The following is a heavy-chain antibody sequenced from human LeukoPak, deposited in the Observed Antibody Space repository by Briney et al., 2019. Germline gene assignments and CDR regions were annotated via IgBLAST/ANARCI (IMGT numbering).Heavy chain of an antibody. Sequence: SVKLSCKASGGTFSSYAISWVRQAPGQGLEWMGGIIPLFGTANYAQKLQGRVTITADESTSTAYMDLSSLRSEDTAVYYCARDGGYGEPDYWGQGTLVTVSS. J-gene: IGHJ4*02. D-gene: IGHD3-16*01. CDR1: GGTFSSYA. CDR3: ARDGGYGEPDY. V-gene: IGHV1-69*13. CDR2: IIPLFGTA.